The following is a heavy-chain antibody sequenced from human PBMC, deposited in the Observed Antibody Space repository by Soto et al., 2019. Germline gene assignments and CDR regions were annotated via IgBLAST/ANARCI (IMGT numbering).Heavy chain of an antibody. CDR1: GGTFSSYA. CDR2: IIPIFGTA. Sequence: SVKVSCKASGGTFSSYAISWVRQAPGQGLEWMGGIIPIFGTANYAQKFQGRVTITADESTSTAYMELSSLRSEDTAVYYCATESRRGVVPAAIADYWGQGTLVTVSS. D-gene: IGHD2-2*02. J-gene: IGHJ4*02. CDR3: ATESRRGVVPAAIADY. V-gene: IGHV1-69*13.